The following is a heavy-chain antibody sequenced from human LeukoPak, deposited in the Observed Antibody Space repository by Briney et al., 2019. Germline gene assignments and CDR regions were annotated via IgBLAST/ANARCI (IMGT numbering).Heavy chain of an antibody. D-gene: IGHD1/OR15-1a*01. CDR3: AKDPGNTWYYFDS. CDR2: ISWNSGDI. V-gene: IGHV3-9*01. Sequence: GRSLRLPCAASKFTFSNYAMHWVRQTPGKGLEWVAGISWNSGDIVHAGSVKGRFTISRDNAKNSLYLQMNSLRVEDTALYYCAKDPGNTWYYFDSWGQGTLVTVSS. J-gene: IGHJ4*02. CDR1: KFTFSNYA.